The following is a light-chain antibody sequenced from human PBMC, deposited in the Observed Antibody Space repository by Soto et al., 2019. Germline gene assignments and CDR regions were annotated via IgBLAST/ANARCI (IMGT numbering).Light chain of an antibody. J-gene: IGKJ4*01. CDR2: AES. Sequence: DIQMTQSPSSLSESLGDRVTITCRASQGIGVYLAWFQQKPGKVPKLLIYAESALQSGVPSRFSGSGSGTDFTLTISSLQPEDIATYYCQKYNSAPLTFGGGTRVEIK. V-gene: IGKV1-27*01. CDR3: QKYNSAPLT. CDR1: QGIGVY.